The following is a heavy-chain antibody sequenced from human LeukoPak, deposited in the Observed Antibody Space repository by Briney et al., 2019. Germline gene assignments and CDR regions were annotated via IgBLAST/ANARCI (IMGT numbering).Heavy chain of an antibody. J-gene: IGHJ4*02. CDR3: ARETDSTLFDY. CDR1: GFTFSSYA. D-gene: IGHD2-2*01. CDR2: ISSRGTTI. Sequence: PGGSLRLSCAASGFTFSSYAMSWVRQAPGKGLEGVSYISSRGTTIYYADSVKGRFTISRDNAKDSLYLQMNSLRAEDTAVYYCARETDSTLFDYWGQGTLVTVSS. V-gene: IGHV3-48*03.